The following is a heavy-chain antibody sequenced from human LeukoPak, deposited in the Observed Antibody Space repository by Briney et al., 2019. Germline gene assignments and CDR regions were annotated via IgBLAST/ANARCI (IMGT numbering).Heavy chain of an antibody. Sequence: GRSLRLSCAASGLNFRNYGMHWVRQAPGKGLEWVAVIWYDGSNQYYVDSVKGRFTVSKDNAKNTLYLQMNSLRAEDTAVYYCARDGDRSGYYGMDVWGQGTTVTVSS. CDR3: ARDGDRSGYYGMDV. V-gene: IGHV3-33*01. CDR2: IWYDGSNQ. D-gene: IGHD1-14*01. J-gene: IGHJ6*02. CDR1: GLNFRNYG.